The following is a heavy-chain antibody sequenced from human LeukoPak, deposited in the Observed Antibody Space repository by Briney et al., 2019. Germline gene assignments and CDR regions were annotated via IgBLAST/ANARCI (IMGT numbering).Heavy chain of an antibody. J-gene: IGHJ5*02. Sequence: SVKVSCKASGGTFSSYAISWVRQAPGQGLEWMGRIIPILGIANYAQKFQGRVTITADKSTSTAYMELSSLRSEDTAVYYCASCGYYNNWFDPWGQGTLVTVSS. CDR2: IIPILGIA. CDR3: ASCGYYNNWFDP. CDR1: GGTFSSYA. V-gene: IGHV1-69*04. D-gene: IGHD3-22*01.